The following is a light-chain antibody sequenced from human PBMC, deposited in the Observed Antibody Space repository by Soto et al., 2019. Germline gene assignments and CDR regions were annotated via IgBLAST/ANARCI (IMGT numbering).Light chain of an antibody. Sequence: EIVMTQSPATLSVSSGERATLSCRASESGSRNVAWYQQTPGQAPRLLIHDASTRATGISVRFSGSGSGTEFTLTISILQSEDFAVYYCQQYNNWLWTFGQGTKVEIK. CDR3: QQYNNWLWT. J-gene: IGKJ1*01. CDR2: DAS. CDR1: ESGSRN. V-gene: IGKV3-15*01.